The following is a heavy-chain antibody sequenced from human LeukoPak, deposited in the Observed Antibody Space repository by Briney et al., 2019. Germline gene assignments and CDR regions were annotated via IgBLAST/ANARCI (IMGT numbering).Heavy chain of an antibody. CDR2: ITIRVVTI. J-gene: IGHJ4*02. V-gene: IGHV3-11*04. CDR3: ARRVAAIQGLFDY. Sequence: GGSLRLSCAASGFTLSDYYMSWLGQAPGKGVEGVSYITIRVVTIYYADSVKGRFTISRDNAKNSLYIQMNSLRAEDTAVYYCARRVAAIQGLFDYWGQGTLVTVSS. CDR1: GFTLSDYY. D-gene: IGHD2-15*01.